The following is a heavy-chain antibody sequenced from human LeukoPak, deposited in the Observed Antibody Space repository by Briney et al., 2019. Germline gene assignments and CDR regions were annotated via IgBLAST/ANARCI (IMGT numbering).Heavy chain of an antibody. D-gene: IGHD2-8*01. CDR3: AGHLNGGTHPLDN. CDR2: IHYDGRN. V-gene: IGHV4-59*08. Sequence: PSETLSLTCTVSGASMSGQHWSWLRQAPGKGLEWIARIHYDGRNNYNTSLKSRLSLSVDTSTNQFSLSLNSVAAADTAVYCCAGHLNGGTHPLDNWGPGIRVIVSP. CDR1: GASMSGQH. J-gene: IGHJ4*02.